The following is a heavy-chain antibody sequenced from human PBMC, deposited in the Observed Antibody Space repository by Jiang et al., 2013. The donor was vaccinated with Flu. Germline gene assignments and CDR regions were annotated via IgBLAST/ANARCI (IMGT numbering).Heavy chain of an antibody. D-gene: IGHD5-18*01. Sequence: GSSVKVSCKASGGTFSSYAISWVRQAPGQGLEWMGIINPSGGSTSYAQKFQGRVTMTRDTSTSTVYMELSSLRSEDTAVYYCARVDTAMVILDYWGQGTLVTVSS. J-gene: IGHJ4*02. V-gene: IGHV1-46*03. CDR2: INPSGGST. CDR3: ARVDTAMVILDY. CDR1: GGTFSSYA.